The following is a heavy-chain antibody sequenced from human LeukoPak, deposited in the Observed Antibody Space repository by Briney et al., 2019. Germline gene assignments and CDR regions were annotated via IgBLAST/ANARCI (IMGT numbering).Heavy chain of an antibody. CDR2: ISGSGGST. Sequence: GGSLRLSCAASGFTFSSYAMSWVRQAPGKGLEWVSSISGSGGSTYYADSVKAQFTISRDDSKNTLYLQMNSLRVEDTAVYCCAKGRVGGVSFGGVTPDYWGQGTLVTVSS. D-gene: IGHD3-16*01. V-gene: IGHV3-23*01. J-gene: IGHJ4*02. CDR3: AKGRVGGVSFGGVTPDY. CDR1: GFTFSSYA.